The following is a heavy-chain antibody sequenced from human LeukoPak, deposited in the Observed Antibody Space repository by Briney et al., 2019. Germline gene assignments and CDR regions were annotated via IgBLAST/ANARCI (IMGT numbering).Heavy chain of an antibody. J-gene: IGHJ4*02. D-gene: IGHD3-22*01. CDR1: GFTFSSYE. Sequence: PGGSLRLSCAASGFTFSSYEMNWVRQAPGKGLEWVSYISSSGSTIYYADSVKGRFTISRDNAKNSLYLQMNSLRAEDTAVYYCAREDYYFDSSGTHYFDYWGQGTLVTVSS. V-gene: IGHV3-48*03. CDR2: ISSSGSTI. CDR3: AREDYYFDSSGTHYFDY.